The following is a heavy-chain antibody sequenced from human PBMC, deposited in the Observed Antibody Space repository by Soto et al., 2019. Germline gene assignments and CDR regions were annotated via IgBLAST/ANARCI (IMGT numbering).Heavy chain of an antibody. CDR1: GGSFSGYY. Sequence: QVQLQQWGAGLLKPSETLSLTCAVYGGSFSGYYWSWIRQPPGKGLEWIGEINHSGSTNYNRSLKSRVTISVDTSKNQFSLKLSSVTAADTAVYYCARGSPLLGYYYYYMDVWGKGTTVTVSS. V-gene: IGHV4-34*01. CDR2: INHSGST. CDR3: ARGSPLLGYYYYYMDV. J-gene: IGHJ6*03. D-gene: IGHD7-27*01.